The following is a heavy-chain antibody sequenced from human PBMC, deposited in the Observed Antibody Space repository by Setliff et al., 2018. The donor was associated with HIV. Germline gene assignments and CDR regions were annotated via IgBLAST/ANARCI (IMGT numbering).Heavy chain of an antibody. Sequence: GASVKVSCKASGYTFTSYGISWVRQAPGQGLEWMGWISAYNGNTNYAQKLQGRVTMTTDTSTSTAYMELRSLRSDDTAVYYCARDGVEWELLRQALEYWGQRTLVTVSS. CDR3: ARDGVEWELLRQALEY. D-gene: IGHD1-26*01. J-gene: IGHJ4*02. CDR2: ISAYNGNT. CDR1: GYTFTSYG. V-gene: IGHV1-18*01.